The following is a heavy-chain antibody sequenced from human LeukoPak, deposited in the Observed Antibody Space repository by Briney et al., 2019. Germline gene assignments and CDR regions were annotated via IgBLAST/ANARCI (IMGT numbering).Heavy chain of an antibody. CDR1: GGSINSGAYF. CDR3: ARDRPSSPFPSPSFDL. V-gene: IGHV4-31*03. CDR2: IYYRGIT. J-gene: IGHJ2*01. Sequence: SETLSLTCIVSGGSINSGAYFWSWIRQHPGKGLEWIGYIYYRGITYYHPSLKSRVTISVDTAKNQFSLKLSSVTVADTAVYYWARDRPSSPFPSPSFDLGGRAPLATV.